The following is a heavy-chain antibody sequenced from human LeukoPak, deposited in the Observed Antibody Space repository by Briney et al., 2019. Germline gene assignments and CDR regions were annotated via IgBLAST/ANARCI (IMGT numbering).Heavy chain of an antibody. CDR3: ARDVHGDYGSGWFDP. V-gene: IGHV1-69*05. D-gene: IGHD4-17*01. Sequence: ASVKVSCKTSGGTFNNSAISWVRQAPGQGLEWLGGIMSLFGTAGYAQKFQGRVTITKDESTRTVYLELTSLTSDDTAVYYCARDVHGDYGSGWFDPWGQGTLVSVSS. CDR2: IMSLFGTA. CDR1: GGTFNNSA. J-gene: IGHJ5*02.